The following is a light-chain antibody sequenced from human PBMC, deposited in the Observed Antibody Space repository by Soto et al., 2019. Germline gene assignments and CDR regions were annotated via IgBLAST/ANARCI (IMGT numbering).Light chain of an antibody. CDR2: DND. J-gene: IGLJ2*01. Sequence: QSVLTQPPSVSAAPGQTVTISCSGSSSNIGNNYVSWYQQLPATAPKLLIYDNDKRPSGIRYRFSGSKSGTSATLGITGLQTGDEADYYCGTWDSSLSAVVFGGGTKLTVL. V-gene: IGLV1-51*01. CDR3: GTWDSSLSAVV. CDR1: SSNIGNNY.